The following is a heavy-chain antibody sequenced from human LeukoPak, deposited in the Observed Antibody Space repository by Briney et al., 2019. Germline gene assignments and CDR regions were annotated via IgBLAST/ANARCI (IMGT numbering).Heavy chain of an antibody. Sequence: GGSLRLSCAASGFTFSSYAMSWVRQAPGKGLEWVSAISGSGGSTYYADSVKGRFTISRDNSKNTLYPQMNSLRAEDTAVYYCAKDQARPYYFDYWGQGTLVTVSS. CDR1: GFTFSSYA. J-gene: IGHJ4*02. CDR2: ISGSGGST. V-gene: IGHV3-23*01. CDR3: AKDQARPYYFDY.